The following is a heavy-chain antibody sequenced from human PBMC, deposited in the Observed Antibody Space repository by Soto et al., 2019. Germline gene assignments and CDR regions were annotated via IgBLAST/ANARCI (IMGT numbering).Heavy chain of an antibody. Sequence: SETLSLTCTVSGGSISSYYWSWIRQPAGKGLEWIGRIYTSWSTNYNPYLQSRVTMSVDKSKNQFSLTLSSVTAEDTAVYYCAIQTYTPLYYYNGMDVCGQGTTVTVS. CDR2: IYTSWST. CDR1: GGSISSYY. J-gene: IGHJ6*02. V-gene: IGHV4-4*07. CDR3: AIQTYTPLYYYNGMDV.